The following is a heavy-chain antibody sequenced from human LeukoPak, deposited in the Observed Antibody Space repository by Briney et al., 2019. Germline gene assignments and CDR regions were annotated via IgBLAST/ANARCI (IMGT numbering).Heavy chain of an antibody. CDR1: GYTFTSYG. D-gene: IGHD3-10*01. Sequence: ASVKVSCKASGYTFTSYGISWVRQAPGQGLEWMGGIIPIFGTANYAQKFQGRVTITTDESTSTAYMELSSLRSEDTAVYYCARALGRDPYGSGYWGQGTLVTVSS. V-gene: IGHV1-69*05. CDR3: ARALGRDPYGSGY. CDR2: IIPIFGTA. J-gene: IGHJ4*02.